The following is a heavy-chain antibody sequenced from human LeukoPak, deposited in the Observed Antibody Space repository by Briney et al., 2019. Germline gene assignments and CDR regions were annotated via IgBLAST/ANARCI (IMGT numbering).Heavy chain of an antibody. D-gene: IGHD3-10*01. J-gene: IGHJ4*02. CDR1: GFTVSSNY. CDR3: AKRNTMVRGGPCFDY. CDR2: ISYDGSNK. Sequence: GGSLRLSCVVSGFTVSSNYMSWVRQAPGKGLEWVAVISYDGSNKYYADSVKGRFTISRDNSKDTLYLQMNDLRPDDTAIYYCAKRNTMVRGGPCFDYWGQGLLVTVSS. V-gene: IGHV3-30*18.